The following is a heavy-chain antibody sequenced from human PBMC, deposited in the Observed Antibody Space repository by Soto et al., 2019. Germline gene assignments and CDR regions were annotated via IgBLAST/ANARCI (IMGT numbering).Heavy chain of an antibody. D-gene: IGHD3-10*01. J-gene: IGHJ4*02. Sequence: QVQLVQSGAEMKKPGASVKVSCKASGYTFTSYDINWVRQAAGQGPEWMGSVTPRNGDTAFAQKYQGRVTVTSNTAMSTAYMELSNLTSADTAVYYCARGGSYGARPHYFDSWGQGTLVTVSS. CDR3: ARGGSYGARPHYFDS. CDR2: VTPRNGDT. V-gene: IGHV1-8*02. CDR1: GYTFTSYD.